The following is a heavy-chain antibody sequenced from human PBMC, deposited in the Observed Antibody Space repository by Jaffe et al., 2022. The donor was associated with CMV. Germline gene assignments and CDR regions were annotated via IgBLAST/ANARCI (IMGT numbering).Heavy chain of an antibody. CDR1: GDSISTSSDY. V-gene: IGHV4-39*01. CDR3: VRRKLGGHFGSGTYSY. J-gene: IGHJ1*01. Sequence: QSHLQESGPGLVKPSETLSLTCTVSGDSISTSSDYWGWIRQPPGKGLEWIANLYSTSEAYYNPSLQSRISTSVDTSTNQFFLKLTSVTAADTAIYYCVRRKLGGHFGSGTYSYWGQGTLVTVSS. D-gene: IGHD3-10*01. CDR2: LYSTSEA.